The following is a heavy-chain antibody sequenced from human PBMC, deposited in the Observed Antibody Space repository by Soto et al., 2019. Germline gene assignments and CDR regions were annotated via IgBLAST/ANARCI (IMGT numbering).Heavy chain of an antibody. V-gene: IGHV3-48*01. D-gene: IGHD7-27*01. CDR1: GFILSDCA. CDR3: VRDLCWGSNWYDYMYV. Sequence: PGGSLRLSCATSGFILSDCAMNWVRQAPGKGLEWVSYISSSSSVIDYADSVKGRFTVSRDNAGTSLYLQMNSLRAEDTAVYYCVRDLCWGSNWYDYMYVRAQGTKVAVSS. J-gene: IGHJ6*03. CDR2: ISSSSSVI.